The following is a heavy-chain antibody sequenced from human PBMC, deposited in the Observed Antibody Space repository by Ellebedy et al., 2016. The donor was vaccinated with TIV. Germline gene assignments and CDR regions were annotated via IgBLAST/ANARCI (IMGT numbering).Heavy chain of an antibody. CDR2: ILDSGSTT. CDR1: GFTFSNYA. D-gene: IGHD2-15*01. Sequence: PGGSLRLSCAASGFTFSNYAMAWVRQAPGKGLEWVSAILDSGSTTYYADSVKGRFTISRDNSKNALYLQMHSLRAEDTALYYCAKASYCSNGRCYSLIDYWGQGTLVSVSS. V-gene: IGHV3-23*01. J-gene: IGHJ4*02. CDR3: AKASYCSNGRCYSLIDY.